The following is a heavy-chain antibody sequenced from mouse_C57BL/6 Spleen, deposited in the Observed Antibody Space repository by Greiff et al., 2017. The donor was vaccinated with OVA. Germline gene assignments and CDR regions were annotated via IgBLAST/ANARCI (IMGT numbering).Heavy chain of an antibody. Sequence: EVKVVESGGGLVQPGGSLSLSCAASGFTFTDYYMSWVRQPPGKALEWLGFIRNKANGYTTEYSASVKGRFTISRDNSQSILYLQMNALRAEDSATYYCARSSTGTVFDYWGQGTTLTVSS. CDR1: GFTFTDYY. CDR3: ARSSTGTVFDY. V-gene: IGHV7-3*01. D-gene: IGHD4-1*02. CDR2: IRNKANGYTT. J-gene: IGHJ2*01.